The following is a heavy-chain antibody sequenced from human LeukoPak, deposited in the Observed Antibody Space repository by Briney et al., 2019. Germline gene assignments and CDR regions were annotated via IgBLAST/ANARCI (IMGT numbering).Heavy chain of an antibody. CDR1: GFTFSSYE. Sequence: GGSLRLSCSASGFTFSSYEMNWVRQAPGKGLEWVSYISSSGGTIYYADSVKGRFTISRDNAKNSLYLQMNSLRAEDTAVYYCAKASRNCSRTSCYEYFQHWGQGTLVTVSS. J-gene: IGHJ1*01. CDR3: AKASRNCSRTSCYEYFQH. CDR2: ISSSGGTI. D-gene: IGHD2-2*01. V-gene: IGHV3-48*03.